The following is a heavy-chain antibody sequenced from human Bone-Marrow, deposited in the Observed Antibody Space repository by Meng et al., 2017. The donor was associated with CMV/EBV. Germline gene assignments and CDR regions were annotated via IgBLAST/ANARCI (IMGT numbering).Heavy chain of an antibody. J-gene: IGHJ4*02. D-gene: IGHD1-26*01. V-gene: IGHV3-7*01. CDR1: GFAFSSYW. CDR2: IRPDGSEK. CDR3: ARYGVVAATDY. Sequence: GESLKISCVASGFAFSSYWMAWVRQAPGKGLEWVANIRPDGSEKYYVDSVKGRFTISRDNAKNSLYLQLNSLRVEDAAVYYCARYGVVAATDYWGQGTRVTVSS.